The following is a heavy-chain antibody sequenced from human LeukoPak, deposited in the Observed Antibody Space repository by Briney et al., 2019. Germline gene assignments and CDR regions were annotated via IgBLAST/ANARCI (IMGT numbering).Heavy chain of an antibody. Sequence: PGGSLRLSCAASEFTFDSYAMHWVRQAPGKGLEWVAVISYDGSNEYYTDSVRGRFSISRGNSKNTLYLQMNSLSAEDTAVYYCARGSWFGELLPFDYWGQGTLVTVSS. J-gene: IGHJ4*02. CDR2: ISYDGSNE. CDR1: EFTFDSYA. CDR3: ARGSWFGELLPFDY. V-gene: IGHV3-30-3*01. D-gene: IGHD3-10*01.